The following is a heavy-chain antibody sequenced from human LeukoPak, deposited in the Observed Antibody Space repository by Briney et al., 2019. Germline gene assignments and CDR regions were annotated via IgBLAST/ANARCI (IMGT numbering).Heavy chain of an antibody. CDR1: GFTFSNAW. CDR3: TTTIGFGELFFDAFDI. D-gene: IGHD3-10*01. V-gene: IGHV3-15*01. CDR2: IKSKTDGGTT. J-gene: IGHJ3*02. Sequence: GGSLRLSCAASGFTFSNAWMSWVRQAPGKGLEWVGRIKSKTDGGTTDYAAPVKGRFTISRDDSKNTLYLQMNSLKTEDTAVYYCTTTIGFGELFFDAFDIWGQGTMVTVSS.